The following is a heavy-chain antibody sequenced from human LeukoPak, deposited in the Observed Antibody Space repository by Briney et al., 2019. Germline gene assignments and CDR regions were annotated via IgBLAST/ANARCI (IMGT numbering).Heavy chain of an antibody. CDR3: ARDIELRVAFDI. D-gene: IGHD1-26*01. J-gene: IGHJ3*02. V-gene: IGHV3-7*01. CDR1: GGSISGTYY. Sequence: ETLSLTCTVSGGSISGTYYWSWVRQAPGKGLEWVANIKQDGSEKYYVDSVKGRFTISRDNAKNSLYLQMNSLRAEDTAVYYCARDIELRVAFDIWGQGTMVTVSS. CDR2: IKQDGSEK.